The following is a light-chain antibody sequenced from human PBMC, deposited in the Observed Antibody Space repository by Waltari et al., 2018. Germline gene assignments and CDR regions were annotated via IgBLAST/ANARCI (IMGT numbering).Light chain of an antibody. Sequence: DIQMTQSPSSLSASVGDRVTITGRASQSVSHYLSWYQQKPGRAPVLLIYDASSLQSGVPSRFGGGGSGADFTLTISSLHPDDFASYFCQQRFDVPTFGPGTRVEVK. J-gene: IGKJ1*01. CDR2: DAS. V-gene: IGKV1-39*01. CDR3: QQRFDVPT. CDR1: QSVSHY.